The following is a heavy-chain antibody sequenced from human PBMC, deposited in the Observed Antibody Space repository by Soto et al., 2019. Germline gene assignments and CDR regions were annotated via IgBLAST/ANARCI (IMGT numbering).Heavy chain of an antibody. D-gene: IGHD3-16*01. CDR1: GGSIRSYY. CDR2: IYSSGST. V-gene: IGHV4-59*08. J-gene: IGHJ6*02. CDR3: ARLTEGSYCYGMDV. Sequence: QVQLQESGPGLVKPSETLSLTCTVSGGSIRSYYWNWIRQPPGKGLEWIGYIYSSGSTNYNPSLKSRVTISVDTSKNQFSLRLTAVTAADTAVYHCARLTEGSYCYGMDVWGQGTTVTVSS.